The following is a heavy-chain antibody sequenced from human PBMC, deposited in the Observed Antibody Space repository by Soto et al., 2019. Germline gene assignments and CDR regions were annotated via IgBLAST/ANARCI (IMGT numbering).Heavy chain of an antibody. Sequence: GGSLRLSCEVSGFTFSSYAMHWVRQAPGKGLEWVAVISYDGSNKYYADSVKGRFTISRDNSKNTLYRQMNSLRAEDTAVYYCATIGSSSIAARGYYYYYGMDVWGQGTTVTVSS. CDR1: GFTFSSYA. V-gene: IGHV3-30-3*01. D-gene: IGHD6-6*01. CDR3: ATIGSSSIAARGYYYYYGMDV. CDR2: ISYDGSNK. J-gene: IGHJ6*02.